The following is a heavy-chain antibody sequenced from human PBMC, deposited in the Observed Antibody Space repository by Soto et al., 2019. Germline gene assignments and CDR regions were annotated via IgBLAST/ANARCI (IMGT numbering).Heavy chain of an antibody. V-gene: IGHV1-69*08. CDR2: IIPILGIA. CDR3: ARDRPPLLSTGYPRADLDY. D-gene: IGHD3-9*01. J-gene: IGHJ4*02. CDR1: GGTFSSYT. Sequence: QVQLVQSGAEVKKPGSSVKVSCKASGGTFSSYTISWVRQAPGQGLEWMGRIIPILGIANYAQKFQGRVTITADKSTSTAYMELSSLRSEDTAVYYCARDRPPLLSTGYPRADLDYWGQGTLVTVSS.